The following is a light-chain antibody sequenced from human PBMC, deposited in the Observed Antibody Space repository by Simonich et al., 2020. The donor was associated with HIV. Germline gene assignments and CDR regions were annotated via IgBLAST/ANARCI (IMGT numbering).Light chain of an antibody. V-gene: IGKV4-1*01. CDR2: WAS. Sequence: DIVMTQSPDSLAVSLGERATIDCKSSQSLLYSSNNKNYLAWYQQKPGQPPKLLIYWASTRESGVPDRFSGSGSGTDFTLTINSLQAEDVAFYYCQQYYITPHTFGQGTKVEIK. CDR3: QQYYITPHT. J-gene: IGKJ1*01. CDR1: QSLLYSSNNKNY.